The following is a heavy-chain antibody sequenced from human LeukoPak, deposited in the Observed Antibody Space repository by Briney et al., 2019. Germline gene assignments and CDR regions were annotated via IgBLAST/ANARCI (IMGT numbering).Heavy chain of an antibody. J-gene: IGHJ3*02. CDR2: ISSSGSTI. CDR3: VKDVLFAVGDAVDI. CDR1: GFTFSSYE. V-gene: IGHV3-48*03. Sequence: PGGSLRLSCAASGFTFSSYEMNWVRQAPGEGLEWVSYISSSGSTIYYADSVKGRFTISRDNAKNSLYLQMNSLRAEDSGIYYCVKDVLFAVGDAVDIWGQGTMVAVS. D-gene: IGHD3-10*02.